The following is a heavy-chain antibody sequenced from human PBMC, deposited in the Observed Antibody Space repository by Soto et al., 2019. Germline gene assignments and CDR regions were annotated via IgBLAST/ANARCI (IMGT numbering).Heavy chain of an antibody. J-gene: IGHJ3*02. D-gene: IGHD6-13*01. CDR2: ISGSGGST. CDR3: AKDGYSSSWYSYSAFDI. V-gene: IGHV3-23*01. Sequence: GGSLRLSCAASGFTFSSYAMSWVRQAPGKGLEWVSAISGSGGSTYYADSVKGRFTISRDNSKNTLYLQMNSLRAEDTAVYYCAKDGYSSSWYSYSAFDIWGQGTMVTVSS. CDR1: GFTFSSYA.